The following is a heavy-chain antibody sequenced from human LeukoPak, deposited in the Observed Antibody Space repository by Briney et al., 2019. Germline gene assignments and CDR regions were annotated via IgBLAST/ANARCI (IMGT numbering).Heavy chain of an antibody. V-gene: IGHV3-23*01. CDR3: AKMGFGVVIDSVDNWFDP. CDR2: ISGSGGST. Sequence: GGSLRLSCAASGFTFSSYGMHWVRQAPGKGLEWVSAISGSGGSTYYADSVKGRFTISRDNSKNTLYLQMNSLRAEDTAVYYCAKMGFGVVIDSVDNWFDPWGQGTLVTVSS. D-gene: IGHD3-3*01. CDR1: GFTFSSYG. J-gene: IGHJ5*02.